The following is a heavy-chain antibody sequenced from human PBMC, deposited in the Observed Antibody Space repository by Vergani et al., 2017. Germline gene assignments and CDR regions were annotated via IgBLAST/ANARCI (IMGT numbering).Heavy chain of an antibody. CDR1: GGTFSSYA. Sequence: QVQLVQSGAEVKKPGSSVKVSCKASGGTFSSYAISWVRQAPGQGLEWMGGIIPIFGTANYAQKFQGRVTITADKSTSTAYMELSSLRSEDTAVYYCAKGQGASYGYYYYGMDVWGQGTTVTVSS. CDR2: IIPIFGTA. J-gene: IGHJ6*02. CDR3: AKGQGASYGYYYYGMDV. V-gene: IGHV1-69*14. D-gene: IGHD3-10*01.